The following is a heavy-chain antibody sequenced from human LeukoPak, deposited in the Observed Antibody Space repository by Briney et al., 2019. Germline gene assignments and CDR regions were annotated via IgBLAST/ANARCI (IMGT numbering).Heavy chain of an antibody. D-gene: IGHD2-2*02. CDR1: GGSISSGGYY. CDR3: ARLDCSSTSCYTLGAFDI. Sequence: SQTLSLTCTVSGGSISSGGYYWSWIRQHPGKGLEWIGYIYYSGSTYYNPSLKSRVTISVDTSKNQFSLKLSSVTAADTAVYYCARLDCSSTSCYTLGAFDIWGQGTMVTVSS. J-gene: IGHJ3*02. V-gene: IGHV4-31*03. CDR2: IYYSGST.